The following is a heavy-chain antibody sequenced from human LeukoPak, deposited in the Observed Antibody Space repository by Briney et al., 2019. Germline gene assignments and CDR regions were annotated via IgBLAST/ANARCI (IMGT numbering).Heavy chain of an antibody. J-gene: IGHJ5*02. CDR3: AREGSGGTMVRGVINNWFDP. CDR1: GYTFTGYY. CDR2: INPNSGGT. Sequence: ASVKVSCKASGYTFTGYYMHWVRQARGQGLEWMGRINPNSGGTNYAQKFQGRVTMTRDMSISTAYMELSRLRSDDTAVYYCAREGSGGTMVRGVINNWFDPWGQGTLVTVSS. V-gene: IGHV1-2*06. D-gene: IGHD3-10*01.